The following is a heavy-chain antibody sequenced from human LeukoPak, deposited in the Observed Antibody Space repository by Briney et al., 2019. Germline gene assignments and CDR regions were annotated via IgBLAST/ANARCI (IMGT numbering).Heavy chain of an antibody. CDR1: GYTFTSYG. D-gene: IGHD3-10*01. CDR2: ISAYNGNT. J-gene: IGHJ3*02. V-gene: IGHV1-18*01. Sequence: ASVKVSCKASGYTFTSYGISWVRQAPGQGLEWMGWISAYNGNTNYAQRLQGRVTMTPDTSTSTAYMELRSLRSDDTAVYYCARDDGSGGYHWAFDIWGQGTMVTVSS. CDR3: ARDDGSGGYHWAFDI.